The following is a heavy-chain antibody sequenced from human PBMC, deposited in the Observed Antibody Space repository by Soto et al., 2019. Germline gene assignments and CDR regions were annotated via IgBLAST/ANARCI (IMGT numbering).Heavy chain of an antibody. CDR2: ISAYNGNT. CDR1: GYTFTSYG. J-gene: IGHJ6*02. V-gene: IGHV1-18*04. Sequence: ASVKIFCKASGYTFTSYGISWVRQAPGQGLEWMGWISAYNGNTNYAQKLQGRVTMTTDTSTSTAYMELRSLRSDDTAVYYCARDSVVPAATNYYYYGMDVWGQGTTVTVAS. D-gene: IGHD2-2*01. CDR3: ARDSVVPAATNYYYYGMDV.